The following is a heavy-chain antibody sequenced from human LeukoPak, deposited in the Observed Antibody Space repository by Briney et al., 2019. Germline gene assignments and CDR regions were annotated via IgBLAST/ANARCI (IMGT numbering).Heavy chain of an antibody. CDR3: ARQDGDYVWGSYRPSLGY. V-gene: IGHV4-39*01. Sequence: SETLSLTCTVSGGSISSSSYYWGWIRQPPGKGLEWIGSIYYSGSTYYNPSPKSRITISVDTSKNQFSLKLSSVTAADTAVYYCARQDGDYVWGSYRPSLGYWGQGTLVTVSS. CDR2: IYYSGST. CDR1: GGSISSSSYY. J-gene: IGHJ4*02. D-gene: IGHD3-16*02.